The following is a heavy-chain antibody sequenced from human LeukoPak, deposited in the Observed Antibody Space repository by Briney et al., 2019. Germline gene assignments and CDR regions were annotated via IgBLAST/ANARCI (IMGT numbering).Heavy chain of an antibody. Sequence: ASVTVSCKASGYTFTSYGISWVRQAPGQGLEWMGWISAYNGNTNYAQKLQGRVTMTTDTSTSTAYMELRSLRSDDTAVYYCARRSPYDILTGYYPLDYWGQGTLVTVSS. D-gene: IGHD3-9*01. CDR2: ISAYNGNT. CDR3: ARRSPYDILTGYYPLDY. CDR1: GYTFTSYG. J-gene: IGHJ4*02. V-gene: IGHV1-18*01.